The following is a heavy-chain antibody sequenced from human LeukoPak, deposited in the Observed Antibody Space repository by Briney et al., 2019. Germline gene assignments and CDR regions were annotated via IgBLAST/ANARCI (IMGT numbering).Heavy chain of an antibody. CDR3: TRDPRVLDY. J-gene: IGHJ4*02. Sequence: PGGSLRLSCAASGFTVSSNYMSWVRQAPGKGLEWVSVIYSGGSTYYADSVKGRFTMSRDNAKNSLYLQMNSLRTEDTAVYSCTRDPRVLDYWGQGTLVTVSS. V-gene: IGHV3-53*01. D-gene: IGHD3-10*01. CDR1: GFTVSSNY. CDR2: IYSGGST.